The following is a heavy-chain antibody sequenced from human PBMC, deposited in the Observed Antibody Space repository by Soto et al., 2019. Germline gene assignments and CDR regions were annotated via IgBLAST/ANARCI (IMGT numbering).Heavy chain of an antibody. D-gene: IGHD6-19*01. J-gene: IGHJ4*02. V-gene: IGHV3-23*01. CDR3: ANLNPPRVAAGDDY. CDR1: GFTFSSSA. Sequence: GGSLRLSCEASGFTFSSSAMSWVRQAPGKGLEWVSAISGSGGSIYYADSVKGRFTISRDNSKNTLYLQMNSLRAEDTALYYCANLNPPRVAAGDDYWGQGIPVTVSS. CDR2: ISGSGGSI.